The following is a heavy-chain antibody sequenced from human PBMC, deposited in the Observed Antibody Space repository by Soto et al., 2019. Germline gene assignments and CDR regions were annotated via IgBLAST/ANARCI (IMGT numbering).Heavy chain of an antibody. CDR3: AKDLTVATIVMDY. CDR1: GFTFSSYA. V-gene: IGHV3-23*01. J-gene: IGHJ4*02. Sequence: PGGALGLSCSSSGFTFSSYAMSWVRQAPGKGLEWVSAISGSGGSTYYADSVKGRFTISRDNSKNTLYLQMNSLRAEDTAVYYCAKDLTVATIVMDYWGQGTLVTVSS. CDR2: ISGSGGST. D-gene: IGHD5-12*01.